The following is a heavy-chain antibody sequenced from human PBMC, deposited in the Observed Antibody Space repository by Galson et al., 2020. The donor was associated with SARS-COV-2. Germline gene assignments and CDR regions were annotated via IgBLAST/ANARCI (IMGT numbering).Heavy chain of an antibody. CDR2: ISGSGGST. D-gene: IGHD3-10*01. CDR3: AKDREWATMVRGAKRRDY. CDR1: ALTLRTPA. J-gene: IGHJ4*02. V-gene: IGHV3-23*01. Sequence: GGSLRTSCAASALTLRTPAMSWVRKPPGKGLEWVSAISGSGGSTYSAASVKGRFTISRDNSKNTLYLQMNSLRAEDTAVYYCAKDREWATMVRGAKRRDYWGQGTLVTVSS.